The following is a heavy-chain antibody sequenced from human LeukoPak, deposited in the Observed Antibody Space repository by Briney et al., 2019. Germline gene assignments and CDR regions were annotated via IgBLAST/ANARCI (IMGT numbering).Heavy chain of an antibody. Sequence: PGGSLRLSCAASGFTLSTYAMTWVRQAPGKGLDWVSVIYSGGSTFYADSVKGRFTISRDNTKNTLDLQMNSLRVEDTGVYYCARGRAAVGIGGPEDVYYYYMDVWGKGTTVTISS. D-gene: IGHD6-13*01. J-gene: IGHJ6*03. CDR2: IYSGGST. CDR3: ARGRAAVGIGGPEDVYYYYMDV. CDR1: GFTLSTYA. V-gene: IGHV3-53*01.